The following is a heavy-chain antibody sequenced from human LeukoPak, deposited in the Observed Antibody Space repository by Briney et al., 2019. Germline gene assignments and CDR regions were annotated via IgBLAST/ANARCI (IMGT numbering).Heavy chain of an antibody. Sequence: ASVKVSCKASGYTFIHYYIHWVPQAPGQGLEWMGWINPNRGGTNAAQKFQGRVTMTRDTSISTAYMELSRLRSADTAVYYCAREAFTAVTSATDAFDIWGQGTMVTVSS. CDR2: INPNRGGT. CDR1: GYTFIHYY. V-gene: IGHV1-2*02. D-gene: IGHD4-17*01. J-gene: IGHJ3*02. CDR3: AREAFTAVTSATDAFDI.